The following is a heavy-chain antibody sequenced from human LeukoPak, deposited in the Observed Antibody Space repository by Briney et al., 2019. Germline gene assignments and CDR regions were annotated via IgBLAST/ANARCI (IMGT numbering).Heavy chain of an antibody. J-gene: IGHJ5*01. D-gene: IGHD2-21*01. CDR3: VKDPRDTYGTNWFVS. CDR1: GFSFWNYA. CDR2: ISGTGGAT. Sequence: QPGGSLRLSCVASGFSFWNYAMSWVRQAPGKGLQWVSQISGTGGATWYAGFARDRFTISRDNSKKTLYLQMSGLRVEDTAMYYCVKDPRDTYGTNWFVSWGQGTLLIVSS. V-gene: IGHV3-23*01.